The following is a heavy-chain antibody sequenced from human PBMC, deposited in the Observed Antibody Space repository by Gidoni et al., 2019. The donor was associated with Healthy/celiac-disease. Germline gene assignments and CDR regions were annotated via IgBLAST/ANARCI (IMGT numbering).Heavy chain of an antibody. V-gene: IGHV4-39*01. Sequence: QLQLQESGPGLVKPSETLSLTCTVSGGSIRSSSYYWGWIRQPPGKGLEWIGSIYYSGSTYENPSLKSRVTISVDTSKNQYSLKLSSVTAADTAVYYCARHGAAAAGIEGFDPWGQGTLVTVSS. J-gene: IGHJ5*02. CDR3: ARHGAAAAGIEGFDP. CDR2: IYYSGST. D-gene: IGHD6-13*01. CDR1: GGSIRSSSYY.